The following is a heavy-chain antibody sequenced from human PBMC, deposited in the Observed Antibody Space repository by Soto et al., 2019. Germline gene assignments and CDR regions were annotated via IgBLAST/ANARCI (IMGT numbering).Heavy chain of an antibody. Sequence: EVQLVESGGGLVQPGGSLRLSCAASGFTFSSYSMNWARQAPGKGLEWVSYISSSSSTIYYADSVKGRFTISRDNAKNSLYLQMNSLRAEDTAVYYCARLFTVTTPNYFDYWGQGTLVTVSS. CDR3: ARLFTVTTPNYFDY. J-gene: IGHJ4*02. D-gene: IGHD4-17*01. CDR2: ISSSSSTI. V-gene: IGHV3-48*01. CDR1: GFTFSSYS.